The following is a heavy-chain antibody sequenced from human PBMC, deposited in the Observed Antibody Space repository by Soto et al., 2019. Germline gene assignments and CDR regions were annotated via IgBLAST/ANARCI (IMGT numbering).Heavy chain of an antibody. Sequence: PSETLSLTCTVSGGSVSSGIYYWSWIRQPPGKGLEWIGYIYYSGSTNYNPSLKSRVTISVDTSKNQFSLKLSSVTAADTAVYYCARVGYYGPWYFDLWGRGTLVTVSS. CDR3: ARVGYYGPWYFDL. CDR2: IYYSGST. CDR1: GGSVSSGIYY. V-gene: IGHV4-61*01. J-gene: IGHJ2*01. D-gene: IGHD3-3*01.